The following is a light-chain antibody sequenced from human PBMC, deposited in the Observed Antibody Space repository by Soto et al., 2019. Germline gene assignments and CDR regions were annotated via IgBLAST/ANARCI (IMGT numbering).Light chain of an antibody. Sequence: EIVLTQSPGTLSLSPGEGATLSCRASQSIGGNFLAWYQQRRGQAPRLLIHGASNRATGIPDRFSGSGSGTDFTLTISRLEPEEFAVYYCQQYGGSPRTFGQGTKVEVK. V-gene: IGKV3-20*01. CDR1: QSIGGNF. CDR3: QQYGGSPRT. J-gene: IGKJ1*01. CDR2: GAS.